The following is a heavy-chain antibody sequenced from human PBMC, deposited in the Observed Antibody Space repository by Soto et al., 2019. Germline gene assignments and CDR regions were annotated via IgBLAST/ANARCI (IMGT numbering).Heavy chain of an antibody. CDR2: INHSGST. D-gene: IGHD6-6*01. V-gene: IGHV4-34*01. Sequence: QVQLQQWGAGLLKPSETLSLTCAVYGGTFSGYYWSWIRQPPGKGLEWIGEINHSGSTNYNPSLKSRVTISVETSKNQFSLKLSSVTAADTAVYYCARGPIAARHGYGYWGQGTLVTVSS. CDR1: GGTFSGYY. J-gene: IGHJ4*02. CDR3: ARGPIAARHGYGY.